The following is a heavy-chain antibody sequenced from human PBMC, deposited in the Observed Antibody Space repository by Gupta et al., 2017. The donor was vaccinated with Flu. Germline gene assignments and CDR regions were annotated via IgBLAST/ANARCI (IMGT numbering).Heavy chain of an antibody. V-gene: IGHV1-69-2*01. Sequence: MHWVQQAPGKGLEWMGLVDPEDGQTIYAERFQGRVTMTADTSTNTAYMELSSLKSEDTALYYCATRRDGFRIWGQGTLVTVSS. CDR3: ATRRDGFRI. CDR2: VDPEDGQT. J-gene: IGHJ4*02. D-gene: IGHD2-15*01.